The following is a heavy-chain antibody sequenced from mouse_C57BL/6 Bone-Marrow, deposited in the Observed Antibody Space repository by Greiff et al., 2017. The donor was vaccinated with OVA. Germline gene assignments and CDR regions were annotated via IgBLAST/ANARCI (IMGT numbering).Heavy chain of an antibody. CDR1: GFNIKDDY. CDR3: TSAAYYYGSSDPAWVAY. D-gene: IGHD1-1*01. Sequence: VQLQQSGAELVRPGASVKLSCTASGFNIKDDYMHWVKQRPEQGLEWIGWIDPENGDTEYASKFQGKATITADPSSNTAYLQLSSLTYEDTAVYYCTSAAYYYGSSDPAWVAYWGQGTLVTVSA. V-gene: IGHV14-4*01. J-gene: IGHJ3*01. CDR2: IDPENGDT.